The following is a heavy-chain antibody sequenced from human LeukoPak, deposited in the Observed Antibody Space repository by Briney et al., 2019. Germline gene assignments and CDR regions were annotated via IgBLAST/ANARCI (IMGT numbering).Heavy chain of an antibody. Sequence: SETLSLTCTVSGGSISSYYWSWIRQPPGKGLEWIGYIYYSGSTNYNPSLKSRVTISVDTSKNQFSLKLSSVTAADTAVCYCARDGGGFDYWGQGTLVTVSS. CDR2: IYYSGST. V-gene: IGHV4-59*01. J-gene: IGHJ4*02. D-gene: IGHD3-16*01. CDR1: GGSISSYY. CDR3: ARDGGGFDY.